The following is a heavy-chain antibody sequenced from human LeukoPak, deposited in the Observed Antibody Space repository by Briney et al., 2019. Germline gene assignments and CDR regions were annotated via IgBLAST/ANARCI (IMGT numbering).Heavy chain of an antibody. CDR1: GLTFTNYW. V-gene: IGHV3-7*01. CDR2: INHDASEK. Sequence: GGSLRLSCTASGLTFTNYWMIWVRQAPGKGLEWVANINHDASEKYYVGSVEGRFTISRDNAKNSLFLQMNSLRAEDTGVYYCATSPYSSSSSWGQGTLVTVSS. D-gene: IGHD6-6*01. CDR3: ATSPYSSSSS. J-gene: IGHJ5*02.